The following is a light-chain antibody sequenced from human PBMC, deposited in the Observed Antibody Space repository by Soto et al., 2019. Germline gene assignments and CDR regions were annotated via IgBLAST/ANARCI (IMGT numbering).Light chain of an antibody. CDR3: QQYDNWPPLT. V-gene: IGKV3-15*01. CDR2: GSS. J-gene: IGKJ4*01. Sequence: PGQRATLSCRASQSVSSNLAWYQQKPGQAPRLLIYGSSTRATGVPARFSGSGSGTEFTLTISTLQSEDFAVYYCQQYDNWPPLTLGGGTKVDTK. CDR1: QSVSSN.